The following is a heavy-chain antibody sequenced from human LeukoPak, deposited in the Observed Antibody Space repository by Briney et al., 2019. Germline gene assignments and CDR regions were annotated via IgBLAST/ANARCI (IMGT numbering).Heavy chain of an antibody. D-gene: IGHD3-3*01. CDR3: AKSRYDFWSEDSFDI. CDR1: GFTFSSYA. Sequence: GGSLRLSCAASGFTFSSYAMSWVRQAPGKGLEWVSTISGSGGSTYYADSAKGRFTISRDNSKNTLYLQMNGLRAEDTAVYYCAKSRYDFWSEDSFDIWGQGTMVTVSS. V-gene: IGHV3-23*01. CDR2: ISGSGGST. J-gene: IGHJ3*02.